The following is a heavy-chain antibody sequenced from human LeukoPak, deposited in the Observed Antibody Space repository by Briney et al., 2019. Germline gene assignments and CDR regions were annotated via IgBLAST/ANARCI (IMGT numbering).Heavy chain of an antibody. Sequence: SETLSLTCAVYGGSFSGYYWSWIRQPPGKGLEWIGEINHSGSTNYHPSLKSRVTISVDTSKNQFSLKLSSVTAADTAVYYCARGGIYYYYGMDVWGQGTTVTVSS. V-gene: IGHV4-34*01. CDR3: ARGGIYYYYGMDV. CDR2: INHSGST. CDR1: GGSFSGYY. J-gene: IGHJ6*02.